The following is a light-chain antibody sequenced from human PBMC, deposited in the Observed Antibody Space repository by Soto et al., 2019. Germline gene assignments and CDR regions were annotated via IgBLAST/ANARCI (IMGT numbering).Light chain of an antibody. CDR3: QQSYTNPPT. V-gene: IGKV1-39*01. CDR2: SAS. Sequence: GDRVTITCRASQSISSYLNWYQQRPGKAPKLLIYSASSLQSGVPSRFSGGRSGTDFTLPLSSLHTEDFATYFCQQSYTNPPTFGGGTKVDIK. CDR1: QSISSY. J-gene: IGKJ4*01.